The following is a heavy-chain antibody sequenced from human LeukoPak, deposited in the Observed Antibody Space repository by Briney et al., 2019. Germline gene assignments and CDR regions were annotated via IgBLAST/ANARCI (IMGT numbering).Heavy chain of an antibody. D-gene: IGHD3-3*01. CDR3: ARVALSRLRFGDHDY. CDR2: ISAYNGNT. CDR1: GYTFTSYG. Sequence: GASVKVSCKASGYTFTSYGISWVRRAPGQGLEWMGWISAYNGNTNYAQKLKGRVTMTTDTSTGTAYMELRSLRSDDTAVYYCARVALSRLRFGDHDYWGQGTLVTVSS. V-gene: IGHV1-18*01. J-gene: IGHJ4*02.